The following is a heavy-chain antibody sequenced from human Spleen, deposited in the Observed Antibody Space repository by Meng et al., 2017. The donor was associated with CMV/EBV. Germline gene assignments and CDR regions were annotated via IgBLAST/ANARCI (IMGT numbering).Heavy chain of an antibody. Sequence: QVQLRQWGAGLLKPSETLSLTCAVYGGSFSGYYWNWIRQPPGKGLEWIGEIIHGGSPSYNPSLKSRVTISIDTSKNQLSLMLSSVTAADTAVYYCARRPTGIDYWGQGTLVTVSS. CDR1: GGSFSGYY. CDR2: IIHGGSP. V-gene: IGHV4-34*12. D-gene: IGHD2-8*02. CDR3: ARRPTGIDY. J-gene: IGHJ4*02.